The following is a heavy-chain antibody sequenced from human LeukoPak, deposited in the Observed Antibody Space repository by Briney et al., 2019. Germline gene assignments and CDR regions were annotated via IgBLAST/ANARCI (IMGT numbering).Heavy chain of an antibody. J-gene: IGHJ3*02. CDR3: TRDLPLTGESSGYSAFEI. V-gene: IGHV3-53*01. D-gene: IGHD3-22*01. CDR2: IYSGGST. CDR1: GFTVSSNY. Sequence: GGPLRLSCAASGFTVSSNYMSWVRQAPGKGLEWVSVIYSGGSTYYADSVKGRFTISRDNSKNTLYLQMNSLRAEDTAVYYCTRDLPLTGESSGYSAFEIWGQGTMVTVSS.